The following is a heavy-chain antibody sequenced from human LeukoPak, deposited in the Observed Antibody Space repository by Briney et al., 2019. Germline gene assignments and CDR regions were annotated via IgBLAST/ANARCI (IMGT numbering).Heavy chain of an antibody. V-gene: IGHV3-43*01. J-gene: IGHJ4*02. D-gene: IGHD2-2*01. CDR1: GFTFDDYT. CDR2: ISWDGGST. CDR3: VKHSAPVLAAARFDY. Sequence: PGGSLRLSCAASGFTFDDYTMHWVRQAPGKGLEWVSLISWDGGSTYYADSVKGRFTISRDNSKNTLYLQMNSLRAEDTALYYCVKHSAPVLAAARFDYWGQGNLVTVSS.